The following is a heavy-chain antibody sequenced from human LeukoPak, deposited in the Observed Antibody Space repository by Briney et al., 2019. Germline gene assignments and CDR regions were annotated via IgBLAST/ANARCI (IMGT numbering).Heavy chain of an antibody. CDR3: ARVAGEASGYHPFDI. D-gene: IGHD3-22*01. CDR1: GFIIFKSW. Sequence: GGSLSLSCAASGFIIFKSWMPWVRQAPGKGLEWVAIIKQDASETYYLDSVKGRFTISRDNAKNSIYLHMTRLRVEDTTVYYCARVAGEASGYHPFDIWGQGTMVTASS. V-gene: IGHV3-7*01. CDR2: IKQDASET. J-gene: IGHJ3*02.